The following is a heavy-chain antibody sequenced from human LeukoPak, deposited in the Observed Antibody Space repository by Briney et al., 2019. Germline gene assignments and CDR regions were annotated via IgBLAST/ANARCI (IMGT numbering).Heavy chain of an antibody. CDR1: GGSFSGYY. CDR3: ARGYSSSSAPDY. Sequence: SETLSLTCAVYGGSFSGYYWSWIRQPPGKGLEWIGEINHSGSTNYNPSLKSQVTISVDTSKNQFSLKLSSVTAADTAVYYCARGYSSSSAPDYWGQGTLVTVSS. V-gene: IGHV4-34*01. CDR2: INHSGST. D-gene: IGHD6-6*01. J-gene: IGHJ4*02.